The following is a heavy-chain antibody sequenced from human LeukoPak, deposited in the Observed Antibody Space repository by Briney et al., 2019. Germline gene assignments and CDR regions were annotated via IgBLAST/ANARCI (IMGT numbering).Heavy chain of an antibody. CDR2: ISYDGNNK. J-gene: IGHJ4*02. Sequence: GGSLRLSCAASGFTFSSYAMHWVRQAPGKGLEWVAVISYDGNNKYYADSVKGRFTISRDNSKNTLYLQMNSLRAEDTAVYYCARDPERSGRTGGIDYWGQGTLVTVSS. D-gene: IGHD1-26*01. CDR1: GFTFSSYA. CDR3: ARDPERSGRTGGIDY. V-gene: IGHV3-30-3*01.